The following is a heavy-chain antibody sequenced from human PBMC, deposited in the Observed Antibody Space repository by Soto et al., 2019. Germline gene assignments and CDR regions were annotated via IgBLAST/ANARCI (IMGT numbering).Heavy chain of an antibody. CDR1: GFTFNTYS. V-gene: IGHV3-33*01. CDR2: IWYDGTQK. J-gene: IGHJ4*02. Sequence: GGSLRLSCEASGFTFNTYSMHWVRQPPGKGLEWLAAIWYDGTQKYYADSVKGRFIISRDNSEKTLYLEMNSLRAEDTAVYYCARAGGTTVTGLWHFDSWGQGTLVTVSS. D-gene: IGHD4-17*01. CDR3: ARAGGTTVTGLWHFDS.